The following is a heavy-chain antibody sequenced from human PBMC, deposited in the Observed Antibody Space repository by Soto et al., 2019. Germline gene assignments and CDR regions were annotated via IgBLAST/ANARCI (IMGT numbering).Heavy chain of an antibody. V-gene: IGHV1-3*04. J-gene: IGHJ4*02. CDR3: ARDRYYYYDTSGYYSY. Sequence: QVQLVQSGAEVKKPGASMKVSCRTSGYSFTSHFIHWVRQAPGQRLEWMGWINTGNGNTRYSENLEGRVTITRATSASTVYMELSSLRSEDTPVYYCARDRYYYYDTSGYYSYWGQVTLVTVSS. CDR2: INTGNGNT. D-gene: IGHD3-22*01. CDR1: GYSFTSHF.